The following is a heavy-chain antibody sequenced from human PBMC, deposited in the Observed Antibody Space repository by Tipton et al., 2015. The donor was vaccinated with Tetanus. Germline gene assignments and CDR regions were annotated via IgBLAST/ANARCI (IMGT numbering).Heavy chain of an antibody. CDR3: ARRRGGSSYWFDY. V-gene: IGHV4-39*01. D-gene: IGHD1-26*01. J-gene: IGHJ4*02. Sequence: TLSLTCTVSGGSVNIRGFYWGWVRQAPGKGLEWIGSLYYGGGPYSSPPLRSRVSMSGDTSENQFSLRRKSVAAADTAVYYCARRRGGSSYWFDYWGPGNLVIVSS. CDR2: LYYGGGP. CDR1: GGSVNIRGFY.